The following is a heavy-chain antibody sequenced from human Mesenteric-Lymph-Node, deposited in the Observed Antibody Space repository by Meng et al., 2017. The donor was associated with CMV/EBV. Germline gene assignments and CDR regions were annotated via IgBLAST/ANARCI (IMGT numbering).Heavy chain of an antibody. CDR1: GFTFSTYA. CDR2: MSGSGGNT. D-gene: IGHD3-3*01. V-gene: IGHV3-23*01. J-gene: IGHJ4*02. CDR3: AREVKQVTYYDFWSGYSD. Sequence: GESLKISCAASGFTFSTYAMSWVRQAPGKGLEWVSGMSGSGGNTYYADSVKGRFTISRDNAKNSLYLQMNSLRAEDTAVYYCAREVKQVTYYDFWSGYSDWGQGTLVTVSS.